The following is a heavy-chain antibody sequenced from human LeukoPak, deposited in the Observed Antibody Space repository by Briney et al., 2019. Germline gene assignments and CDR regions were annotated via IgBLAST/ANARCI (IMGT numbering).Heavy chain of an antibody. J-gene: IGHJ4*02. CDR3: TTGYGDYEFDY. V-gene: IGHV3-15*01. D-gene: IGHD4-17*01. Sequence: PGGSLRLSGAAPGFTFSNAWMSWVRQAPGKGLEWCGRIKSKTDGGKTDKAAPVKGRFTISSDDSKNTLYLQMNSLKPEDTAVYYCTTGYGDYEFDYWGQGTLVTVSS. CDR2: IKSKTDGGKT. CDR1: GFTFSNAW.